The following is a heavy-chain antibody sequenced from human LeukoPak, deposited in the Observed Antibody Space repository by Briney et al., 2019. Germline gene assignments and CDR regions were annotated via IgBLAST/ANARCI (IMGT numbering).Heavy chain of an antibody. CDR1: GYTFTGYY. Sequence: ASVKVSCKASGYTFTGYYMHWVRQAPGQGLEWMGWINPNSGGTNYAQKFQGRVTMTRDTSISTAYMELSRLRSDDTAVYYCARVGYNWNSDAFDIWGQGTMVTVSS. D-gene: IGHD1-7*01. V-gene: IGHV1-2*02. J-gene: IGHJ3*02. CDR2: INPNSGGT. CDR3: ARVGYNWNSDAFDI.